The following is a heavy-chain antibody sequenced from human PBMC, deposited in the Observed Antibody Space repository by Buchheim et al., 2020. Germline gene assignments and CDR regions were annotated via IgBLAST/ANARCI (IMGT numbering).Heavy chain of an antibody. Sequence: EVQLVESGGGLVQPGGSLRLSCAASGFTFSSYSMNWVRQAPGKGLEWVSYISSSSSTIYYADSVKGRFTISRDNAKNSLYLQMNSLRAEDTAVYYCARDHVAGTMYYYYGMDVWGQGTT. D-gene: IGHD6-19*01. CDR3: ARDHVAGTMYYYYGMDV. CDR1: GFTFSSYS. CDR2: ISSSSSTI. V-gene: IGHV3-48*04. J-gene: IGHJ6*02.